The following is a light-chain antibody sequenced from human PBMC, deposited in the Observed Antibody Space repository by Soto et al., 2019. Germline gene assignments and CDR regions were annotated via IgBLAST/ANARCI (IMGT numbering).Light chain of an antibody. CDR1: SSKIGNNY. CDR3: GTWDNSLSAVV. CDR2: DSN. Sequence: QSVLTQPPSVSAAPGQKVTISCSGSSSKIGNNYVSWYQQLPGTAPKLLIYDSNKRPSGIPDRFSGSKSGTSATLGITGLQTGDEADYYCGTWDNSLSAVVFGGGTKLTVL. V-gene: IGLV1-51*01. J-gene: IGLJ2*01.